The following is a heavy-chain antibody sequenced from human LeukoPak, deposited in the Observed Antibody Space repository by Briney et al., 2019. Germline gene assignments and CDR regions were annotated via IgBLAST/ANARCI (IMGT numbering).Heavy chain of an antibody. CDR3: AREGYGLWFGELLRSYYYYGMDV. V-gene: IGHV1-8*01. CDR2: MNPNSGNT. J-gene: IGHJ6*02. D-gene: IGHD3-10*01. Sequence: ASVKVPCKASGYTFTSYDINWVRQATGQGLEWMGWMNPNSGNTGYAQKFQGRVTMTRNTSISTAYMELSSLRSEDTAVYYCAREGYGLWFGELLRSYYYYGMDVWGQGTTVTVSS. CDR1: GYTFTSYD.